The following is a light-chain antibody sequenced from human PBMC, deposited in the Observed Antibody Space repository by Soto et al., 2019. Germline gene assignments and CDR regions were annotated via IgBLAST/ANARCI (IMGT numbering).Light chain of an antibody. Sequence: EIALTQSPATLSLSPGERATLSCRASHSVSSYLAWYQQKPGQAPRLLIYDTSNRATGIPARFSGSGSGTAVTLKISSMEPHDSAVYYWQQRRNWPPFTFGRGTRLEIK. J-gene: IGKJ5*01. V-gene: IGKV3-11*01. CDR1: HSVSSY. CDR3: QQRRNWPPFT. CDR2: DTS.